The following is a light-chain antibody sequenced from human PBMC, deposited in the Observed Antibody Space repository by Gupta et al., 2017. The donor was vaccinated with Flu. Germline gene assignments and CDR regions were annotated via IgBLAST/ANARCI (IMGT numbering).Light chain of an antibody. CDR2: DAS. Sequence: DVQMTPSSSSPSPSVGDRVTITFRASQSNTNYLNWYQQESGKAPKLLIFDASILQGGVSSRFSGSGSGTEFTITIDSLQPADFATYYCQQGYSTPQTFGRGTTVDI. CDR1: QSNTNY. CDR3: QQGYSTPQT. J-gene: IGKJ1*01. V-gene: IGKV1-39*01.